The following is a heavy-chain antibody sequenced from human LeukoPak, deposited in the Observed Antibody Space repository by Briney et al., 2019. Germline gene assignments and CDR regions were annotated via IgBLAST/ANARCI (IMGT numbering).Heavy chain of an antibody. CDR2: INHSGST. Sequence: SETLSLTCAVYGGSFSGYYWSWIRQPPGKGLEWIGEINHSGSTNYNPSLKSRVTISVDTSKNQFSLKLSSVTAADTAVYYCARDPGWFDPWGQGTLVTVSS. V-gene: IGHV4-34*01. J-gene: IGHJ5*02. CDR1: GGSFSGYY. CDR3: ARDPGWFDP.